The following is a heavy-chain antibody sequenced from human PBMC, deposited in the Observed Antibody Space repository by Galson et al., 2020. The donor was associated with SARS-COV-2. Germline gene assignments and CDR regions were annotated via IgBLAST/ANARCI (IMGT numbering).Heavy chain of an antibody. J-gene: IGHJ4*02. CDR1: GGTFSSHA. CDR2: IIPIFGTA. D-gene: IGHD2-15*01. V-gene: IGHV1-69*13. Sequence: SVKVSCKASGGTFSSHAISWVRQAPGQGLEWMGGIIPIFGTANYAQKFQGRVTITADESTSTAYMELSSLRSEDTAVYYCARDPQLGYCSGGSCPGLDYWGQGTLVTVSS. CDR3: ARDPQLGYCSGGSCPGLDY.